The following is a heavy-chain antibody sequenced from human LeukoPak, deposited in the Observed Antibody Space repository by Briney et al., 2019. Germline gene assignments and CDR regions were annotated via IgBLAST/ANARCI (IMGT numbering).Heavy chain of an antibody. CDR3: ARAISGYSYGS. Sequence: PSETLSLTCAVYGGSFSGYYWNWIRQPPGKGLEWIGEINHSGSTNYNPSLKSRVTISVDTSKNQFSLKLSSVTAADTAVYYCARAISGYSYGSWGQGTLVTVSS. CDR1: GGSFSGYY. D-gene: IGHD5-18*01. V-gene: IGHV4-34*01. CDR2: INHSGST. J-gene: IGHJ5*02.